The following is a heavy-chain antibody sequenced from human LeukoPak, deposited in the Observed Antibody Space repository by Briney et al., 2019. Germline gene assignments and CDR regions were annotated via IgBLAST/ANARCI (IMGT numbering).Heavy chain of an antibody. Sequence: SVKVSCKASGGTFSSYAISWVRQAPGQGLEWMGRIIPIFGTANYAQKFQGRVTITTDESTSTAYMELGSLRCEDTAVPCCAGGSYSSASGGADYWGQGTLVTVSS. J-gene: IGHJ4*02. V-gene: IGHV1-69*05. D-gene: IGHD6-6*01. CDR3: AGGSYSSASGGADY. CDR1: GGTFSSYA. CDR2: IIPIFGTA.